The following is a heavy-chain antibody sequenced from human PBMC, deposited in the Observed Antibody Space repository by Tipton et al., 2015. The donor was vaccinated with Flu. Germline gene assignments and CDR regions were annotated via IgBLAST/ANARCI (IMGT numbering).Heavy chain of an antibody. CDR1: GFTFSSYA. D-gene: IGHD6-19*01. CDR3: ARDCCGYSSGWYFNYYYYYGMDV. Sequence: SLRLSCAASGFTFSSYAMHWVRQAPGKGLEWVAVISYDGSNKYYADSVKGRFTISRDNSKNTLYLQMNSLRAEDTAVYYCARDCCGYSSGWYFNYYYYYGMDVWGQGTTVTVSS. J-gene: IGHJ6*02. CDR2: ISYDGSNK. V-gene: IGHV3-30-3*01.